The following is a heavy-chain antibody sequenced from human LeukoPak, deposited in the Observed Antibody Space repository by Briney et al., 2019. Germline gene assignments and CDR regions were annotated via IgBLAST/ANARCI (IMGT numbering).Heavy chain of an antibody. D-gene: IGHD3-16*02. J-gene: IGHJ4*02. CDR2: IGGSGGST. V-gene: IGHV3-23*01. Sequence: GGSLRLSCAASGFTFSSYAMSWVRQAPGKGLEWVSAIGGSGGSTYYADSVKGRFTISRDNSKNTLYLQMNSLRAEDTAVYYCVLRELSLYGYFDYWDQGTPVTVSS. CDR1: GFTFSSYA. CDR3: VLRELSLYGYFDY.